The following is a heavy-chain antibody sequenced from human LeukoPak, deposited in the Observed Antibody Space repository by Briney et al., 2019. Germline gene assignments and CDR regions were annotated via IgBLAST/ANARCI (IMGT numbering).Heavy chain of an antibody. Sequence: GTSLRLSCVASGFTFADHAMHWVRRAPGQGLEWVSAISGSGGSTYYADSVKGRFTISRDNSKNTLYLQMNSLRAEDTAVYYCATTRYDFWSGYQNDAFDIWGQGTMVTVSS. CDR1: GFTFADHA. J-gene: IGHJ3*02. CDR2: ISGSGGST. D-gene: IGHD3-3*01. V-gene: IGHV3-23*01. CDR3: ATTRYDFWSGYQNDAFDI.